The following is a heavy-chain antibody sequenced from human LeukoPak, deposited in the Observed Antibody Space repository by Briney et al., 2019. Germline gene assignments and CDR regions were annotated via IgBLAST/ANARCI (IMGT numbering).Heavy chain of an antibody. CDR3: ARAGVLRYLGD. J-gene: IGHJ4*02. D-gene: IGHD3-9*01. V-gene: IGHV3-66*01. CDR1: GFTVSSNY. CDR2: IYSGGST. Sequence: GGSLRLSCAASGFTVSSNYMSWVRQPPGEGLGWVSVIYSGGSTYYADSVKGRFTISRDNSKNTVYLQMNSLRAEDTAIYYCARAGVLRYLGDWGQGTLVTVSS.